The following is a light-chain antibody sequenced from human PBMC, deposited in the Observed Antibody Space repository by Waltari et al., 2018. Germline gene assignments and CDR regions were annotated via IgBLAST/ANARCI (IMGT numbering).Light chain of an antibody. CDR1: TSNLGAGYD. CDR3: QSSDSSLSGLYV. V-gene: IGLV1-40*01. Sequence: SVLTQPPSVPGAPGQGVTIPCTGNTSNLGAGYDVTWYQQLPGTAPKPLTSGNNNRPSGVPDRFSVSKSGTSASLAITGLHPEDEADYYCQSSDSSLSGLYVFGTGTQVTVL. CDR2: GNN. J-gene: IGLJ1*01.